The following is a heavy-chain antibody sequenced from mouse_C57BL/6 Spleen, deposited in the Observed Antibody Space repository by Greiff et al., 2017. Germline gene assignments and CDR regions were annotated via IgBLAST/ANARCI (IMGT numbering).Heavy chain of an antibody. D-gene: IGHD1-1*01. CDR1: GYTFTSYW. J-gene: IGHJ4*01. CDR2: IDPSDSYT. V-gene: IGHV1-69*01. CDR3: ATLITTVQDY. Sequence: QVQLQQSGAELVMPGASVKLSCKASGYTFTSYWMHWVKQRPGQGLEWIGEIDPSDSYTNYNQKFKGKSTLTVDKSSSTAYMQLSSLTSEDSAVYYCATLITTVQDYWGQGTSVTVSS.